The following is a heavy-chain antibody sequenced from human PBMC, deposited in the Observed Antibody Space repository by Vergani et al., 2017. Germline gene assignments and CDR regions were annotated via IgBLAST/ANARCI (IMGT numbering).Heavy chain of an antibody. CDR1: GYTFTGYY. D-gene: IGHD2-2*01. J-gene: IGHJ6*02. Sequence: QVQLVQSGAEVKKPGASVKVSCKASGYTFTGYYMHWVRQAPGQGLEWMGWINPNSGGTNYAQKFQGRVTMTRDTSISTAYMELSRLRSGDTAVYYCARDRNGVVPAAMRYYYGMDVWGQGTTVTVSS. V-gene: IGHV1-2*02. CDR3: ARDRNGVVPAAMRYYYGMDV. CDR2: INPNSGGT.